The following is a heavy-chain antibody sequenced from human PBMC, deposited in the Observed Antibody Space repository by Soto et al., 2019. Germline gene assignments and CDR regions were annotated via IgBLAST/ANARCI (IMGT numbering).Heavy chain of an antibody. CDR2: IYYSGST. D-gene: IGHD6-19*01. J-gene: IGHJ4*02. Sequence: ASETLSLTCTVSGGSISSYYWSWIRQPPGKGLEWIGYIYYSGSTNYNPSLKSRVTISVDTSKNQFSLKLSSVTAADTAVYYCARGKPPGYSSGWYQRYYFDYWGQGTLVTVSS. CDR1: GGSISSYY. V-gene: IGHV4-59*01. CDR3: ARGKPPGYSSGWYQRYYFDY.